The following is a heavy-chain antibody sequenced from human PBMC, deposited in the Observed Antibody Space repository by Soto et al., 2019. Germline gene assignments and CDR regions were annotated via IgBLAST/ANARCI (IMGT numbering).Heavy chain of an antibody. V-gene: IGHV3-48*01. D-gene: IGHD4-4*01. J-gene: IGHJ6*03. CDR3: AIEDTVTYYYYKDV. Sequence: GGSLRLSCAASGFTFSSYSMNWVRQAPGKGLEWVSYISSSSSTIYYADSVKGRFTISRDNAKNSLYLQMNSLRAEDMAVYYCAIEDTVTYYYYKDVWGKGTTDPVS. CDR1: GFTFSSYS. CDR2: ISSSSSTI.